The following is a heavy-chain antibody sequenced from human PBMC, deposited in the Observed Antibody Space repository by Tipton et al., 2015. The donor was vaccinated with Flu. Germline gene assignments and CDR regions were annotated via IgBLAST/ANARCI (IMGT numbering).Heavy chain of an antibody. CDR2: IYHSETT. V-gene: IGHV4-38-2*01. CDR3: ARHPSVTNAFDY. Sequence: GLVKPSETLSLTCAVSGYSISSDYYWGWIRQPPGKGLEWIGTIYHSETTYYNPSLKSRVTISADTSKNHFSLKLTSVTAADTAVYYCARHPSVTNAFDYWGQGTLVTVSS. CDR1: GYSISSDYY. D-gene: IGHD2-8*01. J-gene: IGHJ4*02.